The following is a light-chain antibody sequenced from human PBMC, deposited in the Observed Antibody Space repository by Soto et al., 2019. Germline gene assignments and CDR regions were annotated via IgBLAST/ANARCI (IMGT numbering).Light chain of an antibody. CDR3: QQYNSYSPWT. J-gene: IGKJ1*01. V-gene: IGKV1-5*03. CDR2: KAS. Sequence: DIQMTQSPSTLSASVGDRVTITCRASQSISSWLAWYQQKPGKAPKLLIYKASSLESGVPSRFSGSGSGTDVTLTISSLQPDDFATYYCQQYNSYSPWTFGQGTKVEIK. CDR1: QSISSW.